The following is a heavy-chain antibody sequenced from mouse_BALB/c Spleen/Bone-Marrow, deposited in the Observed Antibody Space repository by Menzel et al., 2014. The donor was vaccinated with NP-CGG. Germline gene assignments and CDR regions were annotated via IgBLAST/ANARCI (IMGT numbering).Heavy chain of an antibody. CDR2: IDPANGNT. V-gene: IGHV14-3*02. Sequence: EVKLVESGAELVKPGASVKLSCTASGFNIKDTYMHRVKQRPEQGLEWIGRIDPANGNTKYDPKFQGKATITADTSSNTAYLQLSSLTAEDTAVYYCAKVDLFAYWGQGTLVTVSA. D-gene: IGHD1-1*02. CDR1: GFNIKDTY. J-gene: IGHJ3*01. CDR3: AKVDLFAY.